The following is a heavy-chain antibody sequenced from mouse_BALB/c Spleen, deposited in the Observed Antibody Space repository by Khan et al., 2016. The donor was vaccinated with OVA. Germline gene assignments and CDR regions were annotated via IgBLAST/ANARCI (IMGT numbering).Heavy chain of an antibody. CDR2: ISSAATYT. V-gene: IGHV5-9-1*01. Sequence: EVELVESGGGLVEPGGSLKLSCAASGFTFSSFVMSWVRQTPEKRLEWVATISSAATYTYYPDSVKGRFTLSRDNAKNTLYLQMNSLRSDDKATYYCANGNYGWFAYWGQGTLVTVST. CDR3: ANGNYGWFAY. J-gene: IGHJ3*01. CDR1: GFTFSSFV. D-gene: IGHD2-1*01.